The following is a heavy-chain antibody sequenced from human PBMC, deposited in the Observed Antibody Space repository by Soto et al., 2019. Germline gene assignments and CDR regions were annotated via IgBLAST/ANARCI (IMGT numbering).Heavy chain of an antibody. V-gene: IGHV3-23*01. D-gene: IGHD2-21*02. Sequence: EVQLLESGGGLVQPGGSLRLSCAASGFTFSSYAMSWVRQAPGKGLEWVSAISGSGGSTYYAASVKGRFTISRDNSKTSLYLQMISLRAEDTAVYYCAKEAPYCGGDCYSPDYWGQGTLVTVSS. CDR3: AKEAPYCGGDCYSPDY. J-gene: IGHJ4*02. CDR2: ISGSGGST. CDR1: GFTFSSYA.